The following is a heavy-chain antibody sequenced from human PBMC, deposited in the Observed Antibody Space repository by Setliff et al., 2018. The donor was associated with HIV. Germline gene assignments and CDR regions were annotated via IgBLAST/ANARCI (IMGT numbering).Heavy chain of an antibody. CDR3: ITESYSRSWYY. J-gene: IGHJ4*02. D-gene: IGHD6-13*01. Sequence: PGGSLRLSCAASGFTFRSYWMYWVRQPPGKGLVWVSRINIDGSTTGYADSVKGRFTISRDNARNLLYLQMNSLRAEDTAVYYCITESYSRSWYYWGQGTLVTVSS. V-gene: IGHV3-74*01. CDR1: GFTFRSYW. CDR2: INIDGSTT.